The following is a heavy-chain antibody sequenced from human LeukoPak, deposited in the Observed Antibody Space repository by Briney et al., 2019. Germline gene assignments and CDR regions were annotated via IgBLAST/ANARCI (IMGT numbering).Heavy chain of an antibody. CDR2: VSSSSNHK. J-gene: IGHJ4*02. D-gene: IGHD1-26*01. CDR1: GFTFNDYS. Sequence: GGSLRLSCAASGFTFNDYSMNWVRQAPGKGLEWVSFVSSSSNHKYYADSVKGRFTISRDNAKNSLFLQMNSLRGEDTAVYYCARVVGATSWFDCWGQGTLVTVSS. V-gene: IGHV3-21*01. CDR3: ARVVGATSWFDC.